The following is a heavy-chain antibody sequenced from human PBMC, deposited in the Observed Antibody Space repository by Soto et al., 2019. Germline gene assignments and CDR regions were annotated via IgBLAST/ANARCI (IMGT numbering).Heavy chain of an antibody. V-gene: IGHV4-59*01. CDR2: IYYSGST. Sequence: QVQLQESGPGLVKPSETLSLTCTVSGGSISSYYWSWNRQPPGKGLEWIGYIYYSGSTNYNPSLKSRVTISVDTSKNQFSLKLSSVTAADTAVYYCAREGEAFDYWGQGTLVTVSS. CDR3: AREGEAFDY. J-gene: IGHJ4*02. D-gene: IGHD3-16*01. CDR1: GGSISSYY.